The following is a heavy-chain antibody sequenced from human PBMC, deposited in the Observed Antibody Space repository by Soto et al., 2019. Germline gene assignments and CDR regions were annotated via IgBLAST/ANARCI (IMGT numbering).Heavy chain of an antibody. Sequence: PSETLSLTCTVSGGSISSYYWSWIRQPPGKGLEWIGYIYYSGSTNYNPSLKSRVTISVDTSKNQFSLKLSSVTAADTAVYYCARNPGENFLDSWGQGTLVTVSS. CDR2: IYYSGST. CDR3: ARNPGENFLDS. J-gene: IGHJ4*02. D-gene: IGHD3-10*01. V-gene: IGHV4-59*01. CDR1: GGSISSYY.